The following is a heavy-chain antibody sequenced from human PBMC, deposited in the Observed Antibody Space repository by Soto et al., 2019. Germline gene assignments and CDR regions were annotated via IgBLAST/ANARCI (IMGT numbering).Heavy chain of an antibody. Sequence: SETLSLTCAVSGYSISSGYYWGWIRQPPGKGLEWIGSIYHSGSTYYNPSLKSRVTISVDTPKNQFSLKLSSVTAADTAVYYCARVTYYYDSSGDFDYWGQGTLVTVSS. CDR3: ARVTYYYDSSGDFDY. CDR2: IYHSGST. CDR1: GYSISSGYY. D-gene: IGHD3-22*01. V-gene: IGHV4-38-2*01. J-gene: IGHJ4*02.